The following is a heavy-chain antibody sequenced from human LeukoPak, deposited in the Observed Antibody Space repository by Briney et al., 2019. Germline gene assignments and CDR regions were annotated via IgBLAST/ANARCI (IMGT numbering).Heavy chain of an antibody. CDR2: IQYDGTTK. J-gene: IGHJ4*02. V-gene: IGHV3-30*02. Sequence: PGGSLRLSRAASGFTFSTYGMHWVRQAPGKGLEWVAFIQYDGTTKYYADSVKGRFTISRDNSKNTLYLQMNSLRAEDTAVYYCAKWQGPYSSGRYFDYWGQGTLVTVSS. D-gene: IGHD6-19*01. CDR3: AKWQGPYSSGRYFDY. CDR1: GFTFSTYG.